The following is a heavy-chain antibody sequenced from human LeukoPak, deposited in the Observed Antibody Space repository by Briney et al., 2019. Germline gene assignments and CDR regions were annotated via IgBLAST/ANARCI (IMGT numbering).Heavy chain of an antibody. D-gene: IGHD3-16*02. V-gene: IGHV4-39*07. CDR3: ARLRGYVKPNWFDP. J-gene: IGHJ5*02. CDR2: INHSGST. Sequence: ASETLSLTCTVSSGSISTSNYYWSWIRQPPGKGLEWIGEINHSGSTNYNPSLKSRVTISVDTSKNQFSLKLSSVTAADTAVYYCARLRGYVKPNWFDPWGQGTLVTVSS. CDR1: SGSISTSNYY.